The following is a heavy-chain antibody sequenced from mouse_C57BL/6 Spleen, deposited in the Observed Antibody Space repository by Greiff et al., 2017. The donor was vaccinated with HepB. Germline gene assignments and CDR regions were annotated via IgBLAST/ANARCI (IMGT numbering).Heavy chain of an antibody. CDR3: TVDDYFDY. V-gene: IGHV6-3*01. J-gene: IGHJ2*01. CDR1: GFTFSNYW. Sequence: EVHLVESGGGLVQPGGSMKLSCVASGFTFSNYWMNWVRQSPEKGLEWVAQIRLKSDNYATHYAESVKGRFTISRDDSKSSVYLQMNNLRAEDTGIYYCTVDDYFDYWGQGTTLTVSS. D-gene: IGHD2-3*01. CDR2: IRLKSDNYAT.